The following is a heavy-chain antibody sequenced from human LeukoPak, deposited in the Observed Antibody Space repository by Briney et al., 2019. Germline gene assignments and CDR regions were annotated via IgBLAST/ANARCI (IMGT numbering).Heavy chain of an antibody. CDR3: ARVYSSSWSDAFDI. CDR2: INHSGST. D-gene: IGHD6-13*01. J-gene: IGHJ3*02. V-gene: IGHV4-34*01. Sequence: SETLSLTCAVYGGSFSGYYWSWIRQPPGKGLEWIGEINHSGSTNYNPSLKSRVTISVDTSKNQFSLKLSSVTAADTAVYYCARVYSSSWSDAFDIWGQGTMVTVSS. CDR1: GGSFSGYY.